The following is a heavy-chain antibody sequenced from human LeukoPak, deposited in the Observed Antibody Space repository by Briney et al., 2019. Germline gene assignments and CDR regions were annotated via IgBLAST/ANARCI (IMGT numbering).Heavy chain of an antibody. CDR2: VDPEDGET. CDR3: ATGIAVAGIPYYFDY. D-gene: IGHD6-19*01. Sequence: GATVKISCKVSGYTFTDYYMHWVQQAPGKGLEWMGLVDPEDGETIYAEKFQGGVTITADTSTDTAYMELSSLRSEDTAVYYCATGIAVAGIPYYFDYWGQGTLVTVSP. CDR1: GYTFTDYY. V-gene: IGHV1-69-2*01. J-gene: IGHJ4*02.